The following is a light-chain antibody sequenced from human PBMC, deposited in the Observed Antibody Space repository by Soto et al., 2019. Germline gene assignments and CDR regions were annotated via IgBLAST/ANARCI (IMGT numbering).Light chain of an antibody. J-gene: IGLJ1*01. V-gene: IGLV2-14*02. CDR2: EGS. CDR3: SSFGGSNV. CDR1: SSDVGSYNL. Sequence: QSALTQPASVSGSPGQSITISCTGTSSDVGSYNLVSWYQQHPGKAPKLMIYEGSKRPSGVSNRFSGSKSGNTASLTVSGLQAEDEADYYCSSFGGSNVFGSGTKVTVL.